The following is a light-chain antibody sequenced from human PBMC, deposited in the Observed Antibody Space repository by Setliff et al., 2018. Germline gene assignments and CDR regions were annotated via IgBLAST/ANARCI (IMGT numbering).Light chain of an antibody. CDR1: SSDVGGYNF. Sequence: QSALAQPASVSGSPGQSITISCTGTSSDVGGYNFVSWYQQHPGKAPKLMIYDVSKRPSGVSNRFSGSKSGNTASLTISGLQSEDEADYYCAAWDDSLLGYVFGTGTKSPS. CDR2: DVS. J-gene: IGLJ1*01. V-gene: IGLV2-14*01. CDR3: AAWDDSLLGYV.